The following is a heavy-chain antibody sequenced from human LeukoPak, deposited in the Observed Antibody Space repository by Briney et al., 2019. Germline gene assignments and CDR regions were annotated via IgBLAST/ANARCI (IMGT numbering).Heavy chain of an antibody. CDR1: GFTFSSYA. D-gene: IGHD3-3*01. CDR3: ARDLDDFNTLPPFFQH. CDR2: ISGSGTPT. V-gene: IGHV3-23*01. J-gene: IGHJ1*01. Sequence: GGSLRLSCAASGFTFSSYAMSWVRQAPDKGLEWVSTISGSGTPTYTADSVKGRFTISRDNSKNTLDLQMNNLRAEDTAVYYCARDLDDFNTLPPFFQHWGQGTLVTVSS.